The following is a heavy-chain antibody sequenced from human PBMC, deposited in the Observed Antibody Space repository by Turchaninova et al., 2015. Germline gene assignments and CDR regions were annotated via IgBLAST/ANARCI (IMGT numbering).Heavy chain of an antibody. CDR3: ASRPDTSLLFFFDY. CDR1: GYTVTGDY. J-gene: IGHJ4*02. CDR2: IHPKSGGT. D-gene: IGHD3-3*01. V-gene: IGHV1-2*02. Sequence: QVQLVQSAAEVTKPGASVKVSCRASGYTVTGDYIHWVRQAPGQGLEWMGWIHPKSGGTNYAQKFQGRVTLTRDTSIHTAYMELSGLTFDDTALYYCASRPDTSLLFFFDYWGQGTLVTVSS.